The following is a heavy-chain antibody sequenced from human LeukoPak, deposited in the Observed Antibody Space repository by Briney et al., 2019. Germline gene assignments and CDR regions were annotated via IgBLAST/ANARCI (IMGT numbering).Heavy chain of an antibody. Sequence: ASVKVSCKASGYTFTGYYMPWARQAPGQGLEWMGWINPNSGGTNYAQKFQGRVTMTRDTPISTAYMELSRLRSDDTAVYYCARDAWGYCSSTSCYGHWFDPWGQGTLVTVSS. CDR3: ARDAWGYCSSTSCYGHWFDP. D-gene: IGHD2-2*01. J-gene: IGHJ5*02. V-gene: IGHV1-2*02. CDR1: GYTFTGYY. CDR2: INPNSGGT.